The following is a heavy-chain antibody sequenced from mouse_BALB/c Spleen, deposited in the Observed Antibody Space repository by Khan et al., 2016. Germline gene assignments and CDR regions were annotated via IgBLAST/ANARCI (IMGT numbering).Heavy chain of an antibody. CDR2: INPDSSTI. J-gene: IGHJ2*01. Sequence: EVKLLESGGGLVQPGGSLKLSCAASGFDFSRYWMSWVRQAPGKGLEWIGEINPDSSTINYTPSLKDKFIISRDNAKNTLYLQMRKVRSEDTALYSCARLHYYGYMNYWGQGTTLTVSS. CDR1: GFDFSRYW. V-gene: IGHV4-1*02. CDR3: ARLHYYGYMNY. D-gene: IGHD1-2*01.